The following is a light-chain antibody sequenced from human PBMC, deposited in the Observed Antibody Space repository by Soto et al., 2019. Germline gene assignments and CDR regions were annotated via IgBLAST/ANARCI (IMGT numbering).Light chain of an antibody. CDR2: DVN. Sequence: QSALTQPASVSGSPGQSITISCTGTSSDVGGYNYVSWYQQHPGKAPKLIIYDVNNRPSGVSSRFSGSKSGNTASLTISGLQAEDEADYYCSSYTSSSTYVFGGGTKVTVL. CDR3: SSYTSSSTYV. CDR1: SSDVGGYNY. V-gene: IGLV2-14*01. J-gene: IGLJ1*01.